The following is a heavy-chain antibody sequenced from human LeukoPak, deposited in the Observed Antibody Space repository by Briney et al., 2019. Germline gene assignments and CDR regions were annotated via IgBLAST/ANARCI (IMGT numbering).Heavy chain of an antibody. CDR2: ISSSGRTI. D-gene: IGHD2/OR15-2a*01. Sequence: GGSLRLSCAASGFTFSSYEMNWVRQAPGKGLEWISYISSSGRTIYYADSVKGRFTISRDNAKNSLYLQMNSLRAEDTAVYYCARGGGRHVEYWGQGNLVTVSS. J-gene: IGHJ4*02. CDR3: ARGGGRHVEY. V-gene: IGHV3-48*03. CDR1: GFTFSSYE.